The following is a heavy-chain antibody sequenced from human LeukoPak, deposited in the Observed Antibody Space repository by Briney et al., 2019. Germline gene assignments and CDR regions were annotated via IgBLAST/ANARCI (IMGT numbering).Heavy chain of an antibody. CDR2: IYTSGST. Sequence: SETLSLTCTVSGGSISSYYWSWIRQPAGKGLEWSGRIYTSGSTNYNPSLKSRVTMSVDTSKNQFSLKLSSVTAADTAVYYCAREGAVAKNYYMDVWGKGTTVTVSS. CDR3: AREGAVAKNYYMDV. D-gene: IGHD6-19*01. CDR1: GGSISSYY. V-gene: IGHV4-4*07. J-gene: IGHJ6*03.